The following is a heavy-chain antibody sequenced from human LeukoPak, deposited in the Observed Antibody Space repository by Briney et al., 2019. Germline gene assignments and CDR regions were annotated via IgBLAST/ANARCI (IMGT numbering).Heavy chain of an antibody. CDR3: ARGWASGYSYGSYYYYYYMDV. Sequence: PSETLSHTCTVSGGSISSGDYYWSWIRQPPGKGLEWIGYIYYSGSTYYNPSLKSRVTISVDTSKNQFSLKLSSVTAADTAVYYCARGWASGYSYGSYYYYYYMDVWGKGTTVTVSS. D-gene: IGHD5-18*01. CDR1: GGSISSGDYY. J-gene: IGHJ6*03. V-gene: IGHV4-30-4*02. CDR2: IYYSGST.